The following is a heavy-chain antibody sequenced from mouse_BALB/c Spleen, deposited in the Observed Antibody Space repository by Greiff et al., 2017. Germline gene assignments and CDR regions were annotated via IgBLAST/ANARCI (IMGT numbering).Heavy chain of an antibody. Sequence: EVQLVESGGGLVQPGGSLKLSCAASGFTFSSYGMSWVRQTPDKRLELVATINSNGGSTYYPDSVKGRFTISRDNAKNTLYLQMSSLKSEDTAMYYCARDRNGDDYAMDYWGQGTSVTVSS. D-gene: IGHD4-1*01. CDR1: GFTFSSYG. V-gene: IGHV5-6-3*01. J-gene: IGHJ4*01. CDR3: ARDRNGDDYAMDY. CDR2: INSNGGST.